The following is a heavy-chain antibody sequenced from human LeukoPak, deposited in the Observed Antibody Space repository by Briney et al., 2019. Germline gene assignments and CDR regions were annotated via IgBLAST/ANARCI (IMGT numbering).Heavy chain of an antibody. Sequence: SETLSLTCTVSGYSINSGYYWGWIRPPPGKGLEWIGSIYHSGSTYYNPSLKGRVTISVDTSKNQFSLKLSSVTAADTAVYYCARAVVFWSGYIDYWGQGTLVTVSS. CDR1: GYSINSGYY. V-gene: IGHV4-38-2*02. J-gene: IGHJ4*02. D-gene: IGHD3-3*01. CDR2: IYHSGST. CDR3: ARAVVFWSGYIDY.